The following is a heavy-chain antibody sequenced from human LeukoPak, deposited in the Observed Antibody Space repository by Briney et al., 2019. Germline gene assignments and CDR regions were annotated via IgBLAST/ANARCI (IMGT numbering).Heavy chain of an antibody. CDR3: ARDRPPLYSSGWYTRNYYYGMDA. V-gene: IGHV3-48*04. J-gene: IGHJ6*02. CDR1: GFTFSSYS. D-gene: IGHD6-19*01. Sequence: PGGSLRLSCAASGFTFSSYSMNWVRQAPGKGLEWVSYISGSSSTIYYADSVKGRFTISRDNAKNSLYLQMNSLRAEDTAVYYCARDRPPLYSSGWYTRNYYYGMDAWGQGTTVTASS. CDR2: ISGSSSTI.